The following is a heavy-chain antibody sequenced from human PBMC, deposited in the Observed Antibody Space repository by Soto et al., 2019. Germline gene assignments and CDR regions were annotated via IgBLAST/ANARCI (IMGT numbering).Heavy chain of an antibody. V-gene: IGHV1-69*12. Sequence: QVQLVQSGAEVKKPGSSVRVSCKASGGTFSSYAISWVRQAPGQGLEWMGGIIPIFDTADYAQKFQGRVTITADESTSTPYMELSSLRSEDTAVYYCATHPMATITYYSGMDVWGQGTTVTVSS. CDR2: IIPIFDTA. D-gene: IGHD5-12*01. CDR1: GGTFSSYA. J-gene: IGHJ6*02. CDR3: ATHPMATITYYSGMDV.